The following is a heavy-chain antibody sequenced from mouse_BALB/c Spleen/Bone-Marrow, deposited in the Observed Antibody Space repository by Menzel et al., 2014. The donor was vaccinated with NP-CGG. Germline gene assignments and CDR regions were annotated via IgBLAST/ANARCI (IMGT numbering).Heavy chain of an antibody. J-gene: IGHJ4*01. D-gene: IGHD1-1*01. CDR3: TRDPFYYGSSYAMDY. Sequence: EVQRVESGGGLVKPGGSLKLSCAAPGFTFSSYTTSWVRQTPEKRLEWVATISSGGSYTYYPDSVKGRFTISRDNAKNTLYLQMSSLKSEDTAMYYCTRDPFYYGSSYAMDYWGQGTSVTVSS. CDR1: GFTFSSYT. V-gene: IGHV5-6-4*01. CDR2: ISSGGSYT.